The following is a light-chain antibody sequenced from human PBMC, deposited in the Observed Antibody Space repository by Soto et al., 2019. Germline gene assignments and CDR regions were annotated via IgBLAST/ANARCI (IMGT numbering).Light chain of an antibody. CDR1: QSVSGN. J-gene: IGKJ5*01. V-gene: IGKV3-15*01. CDR2: GAS. Sequence: EIVMTQSPATLSVSPGERATLSSRASQSVSGNLAWYQHKPGQAPRLLIYGASTRATGIPARFSGSGSGTEFTLTISSLQSEDFAVYYCQQYNNRPPITFGQGTRLEIK. CDR3: QQYNNRPPIT.